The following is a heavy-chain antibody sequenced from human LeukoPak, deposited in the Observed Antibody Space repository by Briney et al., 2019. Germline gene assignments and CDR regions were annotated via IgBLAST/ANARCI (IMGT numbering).Heavy chain of an antibody. CDR2: IYYSGST. J-gene: IGHJ4*02. D-gene: IGHD3-9*01. Sequence: SQTLSLTCTVSGGSISSGDYHWSWIRQPPGKGLEWIGYIYYSGSTYYNPSLKSRVSISVDTSKSQFSLKLSSVTAADTAVYYCARDRYFIGIDYWGQGTLVAVSS. V-gene: IGHV4-30-4*01. CDR1: GGSISSGDYH. CDR3: ARDRYFIGIDY.